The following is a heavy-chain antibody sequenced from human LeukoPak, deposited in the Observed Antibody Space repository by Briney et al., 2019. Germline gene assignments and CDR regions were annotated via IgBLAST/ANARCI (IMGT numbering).Heavy chain of an antibody. CDR3: ARLDIVVVPAAYDAFDI. Sequence: PSETLSLTCAVSGYSISSGYYWGWIRQPPGKGLEWIGSIYHSGSTYYNPSLKSRVTISVDTSKNQFSLKLSSVTAADTGVYYCARLDIVVVPAAYDAFDIWGQGTMVTVSS. CDR2: IYHSGST. V-gene: IGHV4-38-2*01. CDR1: GYSISSGYY. J-gene: IGHJ3*02. D-gene: IGHD2-2*03.